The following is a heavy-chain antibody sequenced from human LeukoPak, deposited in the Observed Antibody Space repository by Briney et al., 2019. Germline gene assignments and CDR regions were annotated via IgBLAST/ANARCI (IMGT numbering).Heavy chain of an antibody. J-gene: IGHJ1*01. D-gene: IGHD6-25*01. CDR3: ARGDRAAEYFQH. CDR2: INHSGST. V-gene: IGHV4-34*01. CDR1: GGSFSGYY. Sequence: PSETLSPTCAVCGGSFSGYYWSWIRQPPGKGLEWIGEINHSGSTNYNPSLKSRVTISVDTSKNQFSLKLSSVTAADTAVYYCARGDRAAEYFQHWGQGTLVTVSS.